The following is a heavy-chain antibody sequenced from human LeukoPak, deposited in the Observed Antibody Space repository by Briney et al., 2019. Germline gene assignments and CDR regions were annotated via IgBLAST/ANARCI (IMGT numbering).Heavy chain of an antibody. V-gene: IGHV4-59*01. D-gene: IGHD2-2*01. CDR2: IYHSGST. CDR3: ARGATSIGYWYFDL. CDR1: GGSIRSYQ. Sequence: SETLSLTCTVSGGSIRSYQWSWIRQPPGKGLEWIGYIYHSGSTTYNPSLESRVTMSVDTSKKQFSLRLCSVIAADTAVYYCARGATSIGYWYFDLWGRGTLVAVSS. J-gene: IGHJ2*01.